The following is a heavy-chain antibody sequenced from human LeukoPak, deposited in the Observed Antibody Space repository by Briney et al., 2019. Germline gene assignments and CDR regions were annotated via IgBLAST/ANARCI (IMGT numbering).Heavy chain of an antibody. D-gene: IGHD1-26*01. CDR3: ARGVVGATVDY. J-gene: IGHJ4*02. V-gene: IGHV4-39*01. Sequence: SETLSLTCTVSGGSISSSTYYCGWIRQPPGKGLECVGSVYYTRSTYYNPSLKSRVTISVDTSKNQFSLKLTSVAASDTAVYYCARGVVGATVDYWGQGTLVTVSS. CDR1: GGSISSSTYY. CDR2: VYYTRST.